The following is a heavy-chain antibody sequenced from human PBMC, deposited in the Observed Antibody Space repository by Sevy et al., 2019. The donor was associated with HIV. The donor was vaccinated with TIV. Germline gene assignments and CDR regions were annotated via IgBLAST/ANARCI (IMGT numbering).Heavy chain of an antibody. J-gene: IGHJ6*02. V-gene: IGHV3-30*18. CDR2: ISYDGSNK. Sequence: GRSLRLSCAASGFTFSSYGMHWVRQAPGKGLEWVAVISYDGSNKYYADSVKGRFTISRDNSKNTLSLQMNSLRAEDTAGYYCAKDQGGYSYGLPGYYYCGMDVWGQGTTVTVSS. CDR3: AKDQGGYSYGLPGYYYCGMDV. D-gene: IGHD5-18*01. CDR1: GFTFSSYG.